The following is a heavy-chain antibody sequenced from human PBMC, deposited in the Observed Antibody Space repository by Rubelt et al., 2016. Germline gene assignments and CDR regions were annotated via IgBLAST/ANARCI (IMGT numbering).Heavy chain of an antibody. V-gene: IGHV2-5*02. CDR3: AHRGRYSSSYWFDP. D-gene: IGHD6-13*01. CDR2: IYWADDK. Sequence: QITLKESSPTLVKPTQTLTLTCTFSGYSLSTSGVGVGWIRQPPGKALEWLALIYWADDKRYRPSLKSRLTITQGTSKNQVVLTMTNMEPVDTATYYCAHRGRYSSSYWFDPWGQGTLVTVSS. CDR1: GYSLSTSGVG. J-gene: IGHJ5*02.